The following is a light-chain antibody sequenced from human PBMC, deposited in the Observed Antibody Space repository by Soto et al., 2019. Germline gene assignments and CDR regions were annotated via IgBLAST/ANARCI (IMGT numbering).Light chain of an antibody. CDR1: QDIRKY. Sequence: DIQMTQSPASLSASVGDRVTITCQASQDIRKYSSWYQQKPGRAPKLLIYGASYLETGVPSRFSGSGYGTDFTFTISSLQPEDIATYYCQHYDHLPPFTFGPGTKVAI. CDR2: GAS. V-gene: IGKV1-33*01. CDR3: QHYDHLPPFT. J-gene: IGKJ3*01.